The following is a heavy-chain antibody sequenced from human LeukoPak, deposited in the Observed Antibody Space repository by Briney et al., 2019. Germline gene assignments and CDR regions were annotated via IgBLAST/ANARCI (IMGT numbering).Heavy chain of an antibody. D-gene: IGHD6-19*01. CDR2: ISGNGADT. J-gene: IGHJ4*02. Sequence: PGGSLRLSCSASGFTFSTYSMHWVRRAPGKGLEYISAISGNGADTYYPDSVKGRFTISRDNSKNMLFLQMNGLRAEDTAVYYCVKGSGTGWYGHWGQGTLVTVSS. CDR1: GFTFSTYS. CDR3: VKGSGTGWYGH. V-gene: IGHV3-64D*06.